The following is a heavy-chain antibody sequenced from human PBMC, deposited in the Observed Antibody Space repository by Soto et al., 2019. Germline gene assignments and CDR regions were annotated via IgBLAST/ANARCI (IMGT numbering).Heavy chain of an antibody. CDR1: GYRFTSYW. V-gene: IGHV5-51*01. CDR2: IYPGDSDT. D-gene: IGHD6-13*01. Sequence: PGESLKISCKGSGYRFTSYWIGWVRQMPGKGLEWMGIIYPGDSDTRYSPSFQGQVTISADKSISTAYLQWSSLKASDTAMYYCARTSAAGKYYDGMDVWGQGTTVTVSS. CDR3: ARTSAAGKYYDGMDV. J-gene: IGHJ6*02.